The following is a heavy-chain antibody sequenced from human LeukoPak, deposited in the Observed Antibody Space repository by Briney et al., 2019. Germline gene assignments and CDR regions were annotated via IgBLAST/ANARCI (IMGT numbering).Heavy chain of an antibody. J-gene: IGHJ3*02. Sequence: PSETLSLTCTVSGGSISSYYWSWIRQPPGKGLEWIGYIYYSGSTNYDPSLKSRVTISVDTSKNQFSLKLSSVTAADTAVYYCAKDYGDYEVPGAFDIWGQGTMVTVSS. CDR3: AKDYGDYEVPGAFDI. CDR2: IYYSGST. V-gene: IGHV4-59*08. D-gene: IGHD4-17*01. CDR1: GGSISSYY.